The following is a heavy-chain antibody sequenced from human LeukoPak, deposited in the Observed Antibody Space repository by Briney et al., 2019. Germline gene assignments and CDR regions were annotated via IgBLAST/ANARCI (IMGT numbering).Heavy chain of an antibody. CDR1: GFTFNNAW. J-gene: IGHJ1*01. CDR3: TTDRLFFQH. V-gene: IGHV3-15*01. Sequence: GGSLRLSCAASGFTFNNAWMSWIRQAPGKGLEWVGRIKSKTDGGTTDYAAPVKGRFTISRDDPNNTSFLQMDSLKIEDTALYYCTTDRLFFQHWGQGTLVTVSS. CDR2: IKSKTDGGTT. D-gene: IGHD2-21*01.